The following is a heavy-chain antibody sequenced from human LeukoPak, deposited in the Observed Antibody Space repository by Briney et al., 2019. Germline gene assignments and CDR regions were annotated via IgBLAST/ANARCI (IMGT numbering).Heavy chain of an antibody. D-gene: IGHD4-17*01. Sequence: GGSLRLSCAASGLTCSHNYVSWVRQAPGKGLEWVSAIHTSGDTCYADSVKGRFTISRDTSKNTLYLQINSLRVEDTAVYYCIVFGDSNHWGQGTLVTVSS. J-gene: IGHJ5*02. CDR1: GLTCSHNY. CDR2: IHTSGDT. V-gene: IGHV3-53*01. CDR3: IVFGDSNH.